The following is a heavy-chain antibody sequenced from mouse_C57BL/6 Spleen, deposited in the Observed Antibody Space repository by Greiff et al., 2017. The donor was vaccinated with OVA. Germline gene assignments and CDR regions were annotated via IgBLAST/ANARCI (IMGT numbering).Heavy chain of an antibody. CDR3: TKDYYYYGSSYFDV. V-gene: IGHV1-5*01. CDR2: IYPGNSDT. J-gene: IGHJ1*03. Sequence: SGTVLARPGASVKMSCKTSGYTFTSYWMHWVKQRPGQGLEWIGAIYPGNSDTSYNQKFKGKAKLTAVTSASTAYMELSSLTNEDSAVYYCTKDYYYYGSSYFDVWGTGTTVTVSS. D-gene: IGHD1-1*01. CDR1: GYTFTSYW.